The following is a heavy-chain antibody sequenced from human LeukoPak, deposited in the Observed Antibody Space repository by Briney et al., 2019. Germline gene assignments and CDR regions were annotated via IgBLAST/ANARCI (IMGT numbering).Heavy chain of an antibody. CDR2: MNPNSGNT. Sequence: GASLKVSCKASGYTFTSYEINWVRQSTGQGLEWMGWMNPNSGNTGYAQKFQGRVTMTRNTSISTAYMELSSLRSEDTAVYYCARVFGPPSWYDFWSGYKPTDAFDIWGQGTMVTVSS. D-gene: IGHD3-3*01. J-gene: IGHJ3*02. V-gene: IGHV1-8*01. CDR1: GYTFTSYE. CDR3: ARVFGPPSWYDFWSGYKPTDAFDI.